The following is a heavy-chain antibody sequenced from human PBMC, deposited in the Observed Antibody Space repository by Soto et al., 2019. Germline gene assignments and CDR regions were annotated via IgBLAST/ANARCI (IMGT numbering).Heavy chain of an antibody. Sequence: ASVKVSCKASGYTFTSYYMHWVRQAPGQGLEWMGIINPSGGSTSYAQKFQGRVTMTRDTSTSTVYMELSSLRSEDTAVYYCARDGGIAVAGTPYYYYYGMDVWGQGTTVTVSS. CDR1: GYTFTSYY. J-gene: IGHJ6*02. V-gene: IGHV1-46*01. CDR3: ARDGGIAVAGTPYYYYYGMDV. CDR2: INPSGGST. D-gene: IGHD6-19*01.